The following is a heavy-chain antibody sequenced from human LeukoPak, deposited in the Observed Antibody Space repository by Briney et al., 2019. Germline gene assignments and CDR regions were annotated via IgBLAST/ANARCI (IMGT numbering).Heavy chain of an antibody. Sequence: QPGGSLRLSCAASGFTFSNYGMHWVRQAPGKGLEWVAFIRYDGSTKYYADSVNGRFTISRDNSKNTLYLQMNSLRADDRAVYYCAKSIAVAGVGGGRILDYWGQGTLVTVSS. V-gene: IGHV3-30*02. CDR3: AKSIAVAGVGGGRILDY. J-gene: IGHJ4*02. CDR2: IRYDGSTK. D-gene: IGHD6-19*01. CDR1: GFTFSNYG.